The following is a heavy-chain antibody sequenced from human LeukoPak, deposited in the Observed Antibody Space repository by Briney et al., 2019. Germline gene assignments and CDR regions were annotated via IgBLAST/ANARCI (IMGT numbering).Heavy chain of an antibody. D-gene: IGHD3-10*01. Sequence: SETLSLTCAVYGGSFSGYYWSWIRQPAGKGLEWIGRIYTSGSTNYNPSLESRVTMSVDTSKNQFSLKLSSVTAADTAVYYCARFRAQNWFDPWGQGTLVTVSS. V-gene: IGHV4-59*10. CDR2: IYTSGST. J-gene: IGHJ5*02. CDR1: GGSFSGYY. CDR3: ARFRAQNWFDP.